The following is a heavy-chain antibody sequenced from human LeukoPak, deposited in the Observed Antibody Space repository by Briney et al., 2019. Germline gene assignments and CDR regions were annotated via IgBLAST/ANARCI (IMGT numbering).Heavy chain of an antibody. CDR1: GFTFGSYS. J-gene: IGHJ4*02. D-gene: IGHD3-9*01. V-gene: IGHV3-21*01. Sequence: GGSLRLSCAASGFTFGSYSMNWVRQAPGKGLEWVSSISSSSSYIYYADSVKGRFTISRDNAKNSLYLQMNSLRAEDTAIYYCARDATQYLRYGYFDYWGPGILVTVSS. CDR3: ARDATQYLRYGYFDY. CDR2: ISSSSSYI.